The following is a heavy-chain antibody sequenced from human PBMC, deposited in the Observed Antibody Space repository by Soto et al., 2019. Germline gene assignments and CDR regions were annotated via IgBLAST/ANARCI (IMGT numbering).Heavy chain of an antibody. V-gene: IGHV2-5*02. CDR1: GFSLSTSGVG. Sequence: QITLKESGPALVEPTQTLTLTCTFSGFSLSTSGVGVGWIRQPPGKALEWLALIYWDDDKRYCPSLKSRLTITKDTSKRRVVLTMTYMDPLDTATSYCAYTGVGVWGNGYGCFDSWGQGTLVTVSS. J-gene: IGHJ4*02. CDR2: IYWDDDK. D-gene: IGHD1-26*01. CDR3: AYTGVGVWGNGYGCFDS.